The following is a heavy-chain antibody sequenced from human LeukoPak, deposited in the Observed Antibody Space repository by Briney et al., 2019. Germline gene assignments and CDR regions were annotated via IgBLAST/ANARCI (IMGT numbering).Heavy chain of an antibody. V-gene: IGHV3-74*01. CDR3: ARDVPHNWFDT. CDR2: INSDGGGA. J-gene: IGHJ5*02. Sequence: GGSLRLSCAASGVTFGNNWMHWVRQGPGKGLVWISRINSDGGGAIYADSVKGRFTVSRDNAENTLYLQMNSLRAEDTAVYYCARDVPHNWFDTWGQGTLVTVSS. CDR1: GVTFGNNW.